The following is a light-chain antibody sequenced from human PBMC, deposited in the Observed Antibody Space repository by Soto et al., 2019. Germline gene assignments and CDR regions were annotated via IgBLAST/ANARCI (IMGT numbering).Light chain of an antibody. V-gene: IGLV2-11*01. CDR1: SRDVDAYDF. CDR2: EVS. CDR3: CSSAGSFYV. J-gene: IGLJ1*01. Sequence: QSALTQPRSVSGSPGQSVAISCTGTSRDVDAYDFVSWYQHHPGKAPKLIISEVSKRPSGVSHRFSGSKSGNTASLTISGLQAEDEADYFCCSSAGSFYVFGTGTKLTVL.